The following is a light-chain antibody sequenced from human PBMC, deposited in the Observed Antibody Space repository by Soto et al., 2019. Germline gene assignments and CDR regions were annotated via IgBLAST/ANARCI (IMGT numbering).Light chain of an antibody. CDR3: SSYRTSSTAVL. CDR1: SSDVGGYNY. Sequence: QSVLTQPASVSGSPGQSIAISCTGTSSDVGGYNYVSWYQQHPGKAPKLMIYDVSNRPSGVSDRFSGSKSGNTASLTISGLQAEDEADYYCSSYRTSSTAVLFGGGTKPTVL. V-gene: IGLV2-14*01. J-gene: IGLJ2*01. CDR2: DVS.